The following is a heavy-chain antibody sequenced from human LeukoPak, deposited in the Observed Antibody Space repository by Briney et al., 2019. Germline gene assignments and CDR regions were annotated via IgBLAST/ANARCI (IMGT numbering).Heavy chain of an antibody. CDR1: GDSITGYY. CDR2: IYYSGST. Sequence: SETLSLTCTVSGDSITGYYWGWIRQPPGKGLEWIGYIYYSGSTNYNPSLKSRVTISVDTSKNQFSLKLSSVTAADTAVYYCARVTSGYPSDWGQGTLVTVSS. V-gene: IGHV4-59*01. J-gene: IGHJ4*02. D-gene: IGHD3-3*01. CDR3: ARVTSGYPSD.